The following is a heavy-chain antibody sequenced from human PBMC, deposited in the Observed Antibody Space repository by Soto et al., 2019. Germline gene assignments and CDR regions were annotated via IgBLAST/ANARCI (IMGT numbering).Heavy chain of an antibody. CDR2: IRNKGGFIT. Sequence: EVQLVESGGGLVQPGGSLRLSCGASGFTFSDHYMDWVRQAPGKGLEWVARIRNKGGFITEYAASVQGRFTVSRDDSTNSVFLQMNSLKTEDTALYYCASPQRIISVGSYNCGQGTLVPVAS. D-gene: IGHD2-15*01. J-gene: IGHJ4*02. CDR3: ASPQRIISVGSYN. V-gene: IGHV3-72*01. CDR1: GFTFSDHY.